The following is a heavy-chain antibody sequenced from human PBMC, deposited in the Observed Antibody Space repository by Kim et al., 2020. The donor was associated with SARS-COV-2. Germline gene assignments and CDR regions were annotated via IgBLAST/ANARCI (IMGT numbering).Heavy chain of an antibody. CDR3: AKVLVVAATRKGLRSPIDY. Sequence: GGSLRLSCAASGFTFSSYAMSWVRQAPGKGLEWVSAISGSGGSTYYADSVKGRFTISRDNSKNTLYLQMNSLRAEDTAVYYCAKVLVVAATRKGLRSPIDYWGQGALVTVSS. CDR1: GFTFSSYA. D-gene: IGHD2-15*01. V-gene: IGHV3-23*01. J-gene: IGHJ4*02. CDR2: ISGSGGST.